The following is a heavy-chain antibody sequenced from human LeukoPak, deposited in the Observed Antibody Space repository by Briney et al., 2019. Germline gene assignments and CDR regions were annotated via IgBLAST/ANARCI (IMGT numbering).Heavy chain of an antibody. CDR3: ARDPRYYYDSSGYYYYYYMDV. D-gene: IGHD3-22*01. V-gene: IGHV3-48*04. CDR1: GFAFSSYS. CDR2: ISSSSSTI. Sequence: GGSLRLSCAASGFAFSSYSMNWVRQAPGKGLEWVSYISSSSSTIYYADSVKGRFTISRDNAKNSLYLQMNSLRAEDTAVYYCARDPRYYYDSSGYYYYYYMDVWGKGTTVTVSS. J-gene: IGHJ6*03.